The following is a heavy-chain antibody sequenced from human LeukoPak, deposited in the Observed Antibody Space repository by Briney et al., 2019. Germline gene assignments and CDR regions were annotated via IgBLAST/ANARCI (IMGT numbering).Heavy chain of an antibody. CDR3: ARSLRAYGSGSPGGY. D-gene: IGHD3-10*01. J-gene: IGHJ4*02. Sequence: ASVKVSCKASGYTFTGYYMHWVRQAPGQGLEWMGWINPNSGDTNYAQKFQGRVTMTRDTSISTAYMELSRLRSDDTAVYYCARSLRAYGSGSPGGYWGQGTLVTVSS. V-gene: IGHV1-2*02. CDR1: GYTFTGYY. CDR2: INPNSGDT.